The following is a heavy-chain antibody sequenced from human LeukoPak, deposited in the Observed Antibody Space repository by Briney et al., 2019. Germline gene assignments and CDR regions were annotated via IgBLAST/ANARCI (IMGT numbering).Heavy chain of an antibody. Sequence: PSETLSLTCAVYGGSFSGYYWSWIRQPPGKGLEWIGEINHSGSTNYNPSLKSRVTISVDTSKNQFSLKLSSVTAADTAVYYCARGPFGYSSSWYEDYWGQGTLVTVSS. D-gene: IGHD6-13*01. CDR3: ARGPFGYSSSWYEDY. CDR1: GGSFSGYY. CDR2: INHSGST. J-gene: IGHJ4*02. V-gene: IGHV4-34*01.